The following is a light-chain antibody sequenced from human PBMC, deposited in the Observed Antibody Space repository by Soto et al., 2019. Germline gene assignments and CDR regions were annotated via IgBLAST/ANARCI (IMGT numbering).Light chain of an antibody. CDR1: SSDVGGYNY. J-gene: IGLJ3*02. Sequence: QSALTQPASVSGSPGQSITISCTGTSSDVGGYNYVSWYQQHPGKAPKLMIYDVNNRPSGVSNRFSGSKSGNTASLTISGRQDEEDEHYYCCSYTAGSTLVFGGGTKLTVL. V-gene: IGLV2-14*03. CDR3: CSYTAGSTLV. CDR2: DVN.